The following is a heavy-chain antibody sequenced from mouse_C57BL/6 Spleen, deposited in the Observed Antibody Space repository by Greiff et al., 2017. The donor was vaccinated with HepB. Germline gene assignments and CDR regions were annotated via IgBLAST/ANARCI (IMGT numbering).Heavy chain of an antibody. Sequence: QVQLQQSGAELVKPGASVKLSCKASGYTFTSYWMQWVKQRPGQGLEWIGEIDPSDSYTNYNQKFKGKATLTVDTSSSTAYMQLSSLTSEDSAVYYCARSGYYYGSSYGWYFDVWGTGTTVTVSS. J-gene: IGHJ1*03. CDR1: GYTFTSYW. CDR3: ARSGYYYGSSYGWYFDV. CDR2: IDPSDSYT. D-gene: IGHD1-1*01. V-gene: IGHV1-50*01.